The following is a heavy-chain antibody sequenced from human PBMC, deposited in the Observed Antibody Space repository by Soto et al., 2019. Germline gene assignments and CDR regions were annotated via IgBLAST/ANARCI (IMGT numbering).Heavy chain of an antibody. Sequence: QVQLVESGGGVVQPGRSLRLSCAASGFTFSSYGMHWVRQAPGKGLEWVAVISYDGSNKYYADSVKGRFTISRDNSKNTLYLQMNSLRAEDTAVYYCAKEVWSGPMDVWGQGTTVTDSS. D-gene: IGHD3-3*01. CDR1: GFTFSSYG. J-gene: IGHJ6*02. CDR3: AKEVWSGPMDV. V-gene: IGHV3-30*18. CDR2: ISYDGSNK.